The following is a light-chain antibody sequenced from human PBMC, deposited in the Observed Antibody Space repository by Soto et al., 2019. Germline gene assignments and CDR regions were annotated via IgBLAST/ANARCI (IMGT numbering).Light chain of an antibody. CDR2: AAS. CDR3: QQSYLTPRT. J-gene: IGKJ2*01. CDR1: QRISSS. V-gene: IGKV1-39*01. Sequence: DIPMTQSPSSLSASVGDRVTITCRASQRISSSLNWYQHRVGRAPTLLIYAASISQTQVPSRFSGSGSGTDFTLTISSMQPGDFATYYYQQSYLTPRTFGQGTKLVIK.